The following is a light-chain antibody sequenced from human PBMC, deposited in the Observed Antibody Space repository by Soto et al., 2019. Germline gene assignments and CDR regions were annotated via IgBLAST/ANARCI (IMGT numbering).Light chain of an antibody. CDR3: QSYDRSLSGVI. V-gene: IGLV1-40*01. CDR2: GDS. CDR1: SSNIGAGYD. J-gene: IGLJ2*01. Sequence: QSVLTQPPSVSGAPGQRVAVSCTGSSSNIGAGYDVHWYQQLPGTAPKLLLYGDSNRPSGVPDRFSASKSGTSASLAITGLQAEDEADYYCQSYDRSLSGVIFGGGTKVTVL.